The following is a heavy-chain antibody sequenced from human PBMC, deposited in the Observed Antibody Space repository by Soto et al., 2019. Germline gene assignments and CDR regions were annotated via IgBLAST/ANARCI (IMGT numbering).Heavy chain of an antibody. V-gene: IGHV3-23*01. D-gene: IGHD2-8*01. Sequence: ARGSLRPSCAASRLTFGSYAMGWVRQSLGQLLEWVLAISGSGGSTYYADSVKGRFTISRDNSKNTLYLQMNSLRAENTAVYYCAKGRQDIVLMVYATDDAFDIWGQGTMVTVSS. CDR3: AKGRQDIVLMVYATDDAFDI. J-gene: IGHJ3*02. CDR1: RLTFGSYA. CDR2: ISGSGGST.